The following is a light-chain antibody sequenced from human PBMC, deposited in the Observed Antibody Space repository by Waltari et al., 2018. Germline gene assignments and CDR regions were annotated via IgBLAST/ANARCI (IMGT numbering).Light chain of an antibody. CDR1: QSISSW. J-gene: IGKJ4*01. CDR3: QQYNSYPLT. Sequence: DIQMTQSLSTLSASVGDRVTIPCRASQSISSWLAWYQQKPGKAPKLLIYKASSLESGVPSRFSGSGSGTEFTLTISSLQPDDFATYYCQQYNSYPLTFGGGTKVEIK. CDR2: KAS. V-gene: IGKV1-5*03.